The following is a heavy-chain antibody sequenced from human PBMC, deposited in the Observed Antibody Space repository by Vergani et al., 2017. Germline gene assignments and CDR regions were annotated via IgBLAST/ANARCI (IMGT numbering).Heavy chain of an antibody. CDR1: GFTFSSYA. Sequence: EVQLLESGGGLVQPGGSLRLSCAASGFTFSSYAMSWVRQAPGKGLEWVSAISGSGGSTYYADSVKGRFTISRDNSKNTLYLQMNSLRAEDTAVYYSAKAGIGGATHGRYYFDYWGQGTLVTVSS. D-gene: IGHD1-26*01. CDR2: ISGSGGST. CDR3: AKAGIGGATHGRYYFDY. V-gene: IGHV3-23*01. J-gene: IGHJ4*02.